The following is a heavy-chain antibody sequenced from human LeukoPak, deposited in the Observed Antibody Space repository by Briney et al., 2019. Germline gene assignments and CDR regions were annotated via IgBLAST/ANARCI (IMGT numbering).Heavy chain of an antibody. V-gene: IGHV3-23*01. J-gene: IGHJ5*02. CDR3: AKEGTPQVSTWYDL. CDR2: VSTSGRST. CDR1: GFTFSTYA. Sequence: PGGSLRLSCAASGFTFSTYAMSWVRQAPGKGLEWVSTVSTSGRSTYYADSVKGRFTISRDNSKNTLFLQMNSLRAEDTAVYYCAKEGTPQVSTWYDLWGQGTQVIVSS. D-gene: IGHD3-10*01.